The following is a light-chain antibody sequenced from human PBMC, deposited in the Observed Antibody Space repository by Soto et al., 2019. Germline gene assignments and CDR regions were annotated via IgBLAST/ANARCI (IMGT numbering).Light chain of an antibody. CDR3: QQLKSGTWT. CDR1: LNIERW. Sequence: DIQVTQSPSTLSASVGEKVTITCGASLNIERWLAWYQQKPWKAPKIHRYYGSSLGSGVPSRYSGYGSGTEFILTINGLQPDDCPTYLCQQLKSGTWTVGQGTKVDSK. CDR2: YGS. J-gene: IGKJ1*01. V-gene: IGKV1-5*01.